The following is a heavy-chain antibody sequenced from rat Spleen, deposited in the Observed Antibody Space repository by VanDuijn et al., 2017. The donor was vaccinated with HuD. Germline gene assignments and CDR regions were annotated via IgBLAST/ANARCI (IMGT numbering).Heavy chain of an antibody. V-gene: IGHV2-16*01. CDR2: IWAGGGT. CDR1: GFSLNSYH. D-gene: IGHD4-3*01. Sequence: QVQLKESGPGLVQPSQTLSLTCTVSGFSLNSYHVSWVRQPPGKSLVWMGTIWAGGGTNYNSAVQSRLSISRDTSKSQVFLKMNSLQTEDTAMYFCARWDNSGHFDYWGQGVMVTVSS. CDR3: ARWDNSGHFDY. J-gene: IGHJ2*01.